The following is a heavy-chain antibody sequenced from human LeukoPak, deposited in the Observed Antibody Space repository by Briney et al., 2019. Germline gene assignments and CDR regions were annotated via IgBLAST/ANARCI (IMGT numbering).Heavy chain of an antibody. J-gene: IGHJ4*02. CDR1: GFTFSNCC. D-gene: IGHD3-22*01. CDR3: ARTKNSGYYYDYFDY. V-gene: IGHV3-7*01. Sequence: GGSLRLSCAASGFTFSNCCLSWVRQAPGKGLEWVSNIRQDGSEKYYVDSVKGRFTISRDNAKNSLYLHMNSLRAEDTAVYYCARTKNSGYYYDYFDYWGQGTLVTVSS. CDR2: IRQDGSEK.